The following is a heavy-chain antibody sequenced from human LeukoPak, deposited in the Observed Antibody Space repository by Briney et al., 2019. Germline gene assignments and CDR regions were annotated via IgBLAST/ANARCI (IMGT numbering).Heavy chain of an antibody. D-gene: IGHD3-22*01. CDR1: GFTFSSYA. J-gene: IGHJ3*02. CDR2: ISGSGGST. V-gene: IGHV3-23*01. Sequence: GGSLRLSCAASGFTFSSYAMSWVRQAPGKGLEWVSAISGSGGSTYYADSVKGRFTISRDNSENTLYLQMNSLRAEDTAVYYCAKVNWYYYDSSGYYPSHGAFDIWGQGTMVTVSS. CDR3: AKVNWYYYDSSGYYPSHGAFDI.